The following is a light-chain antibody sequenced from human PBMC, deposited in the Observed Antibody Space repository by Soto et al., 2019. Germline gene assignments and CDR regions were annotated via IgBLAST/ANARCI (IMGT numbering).Light chain of an antibody. J-gene: IGKJ3*01. CDR3: QQRSTWPFT. CDR2: DAS. CDR1: QSVSSY. Sequence: EIVLTQSPATLSLSPGERATLSCSASQSVSSYLAWYQQKPGQAPRLLIYDASNRATGIPARFSGSGSGTDFTLTISSLEPEDFAVYSCQQRSTWPFTFGPGTKLDIK. V-gene: IGKV3-11*01.